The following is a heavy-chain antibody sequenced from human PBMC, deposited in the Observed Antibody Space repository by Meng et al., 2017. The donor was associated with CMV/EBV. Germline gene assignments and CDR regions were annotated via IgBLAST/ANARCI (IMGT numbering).Heavy chain of an antibody. J-gene: IGHJ4*02. CDR1: GFSLRTSGVG. CDR2: INHSGST. V-gene: IGHV4-30-2*01. D-gene: IGHD3-22*01. CDR3: ARVWDSGWDY. Sequence: LVKPTQTLTLSCTFSGFSLRTSGVGVGRIRQPPGKALEWIGEINHSGSTNYNPSLKSRVTISVDTSKNQFSLKLSSVTAADTAVYYCARVWDSGWDYWGQGTLVTVSS.